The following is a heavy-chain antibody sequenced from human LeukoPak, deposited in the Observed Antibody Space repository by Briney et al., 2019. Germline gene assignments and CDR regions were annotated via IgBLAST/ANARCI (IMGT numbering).Heavy chain of an antibody. V-gene: IGHV4-39*01. CDR3: VRGSTLRHYQY. D-gene: IGHD3-16*01. J-gene: IGHJ4*02. Sequence: SETLSLTCTVSGGSISSSSYYWGWIRQPPGKGLEWIGSIYYSGSTYYNPSLKSRVTISVDTSKNQFSLKLSSVTAADTAVYYCVRGSTLRHYQYWGQGTLVTVSS. CDR2: IYYSGST. CDR1: GGSISSSSYY.